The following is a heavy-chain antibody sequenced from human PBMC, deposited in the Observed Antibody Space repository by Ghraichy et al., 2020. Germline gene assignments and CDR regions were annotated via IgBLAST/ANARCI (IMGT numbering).Heavy chain of an antibody. V-gene: IGHV3-23*01. CDR2: ISGSGGSS. D-gene: IGHD2-2*01. Sequence: GGSLRLSCAASGFIFTNYAMTWVRQAPGKGLEWVSAISGSGGSSYYADSVKGPFTISRDNSRNTLYLQMNSLRAEDTAVYYCAKLIGMVQITSPIYDHGLDVSGQGTTVTFSS. J-gene: IGHJ6*02. CDR3: AKLIGMVQITSPIYDHGLDV. CDR1: GFIFTNYA.